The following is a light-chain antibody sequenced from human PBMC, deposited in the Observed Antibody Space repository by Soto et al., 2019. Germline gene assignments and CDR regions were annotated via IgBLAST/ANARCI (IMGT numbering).Light chain of an antibody. Sequence: EIVLTQSPGTLSLTPAERATLSCRASHSVSSSYLAWYQQKPGQAPRLLIYGASSRATGIPDRFSGSGSGTDFTLTISRLEPEDFAVYYCQHYGGSPRYTFGQGTKLEIK. CDR3: QHYGGSPRYT. CDR1: HSVSSSY. J-gene: IGKJ2*01. CDR2: GAS. V-gene: IGKV3-20*01.